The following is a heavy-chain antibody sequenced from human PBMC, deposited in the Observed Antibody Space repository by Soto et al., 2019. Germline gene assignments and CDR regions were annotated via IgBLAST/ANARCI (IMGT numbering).Heavy chain of an antibody. V-gene: IGHV4-34*01. CDR3: ARGLRFLEWFYGMDV. CDR1: GGSFSGYY. D-gene: IGHD3-3*01. CDR2: INHSGST. Sequence: SETLSLTCAVYGGSFSGYYWSWIRQPPGKGLEWIGEINHSGSTNYNPSLKSRVTISVDTSKNQFSLKLSSVTAADTAVYYCARGLRFLEWFYGMDVWGQGTTVTVSS. J-gene: IGHJ6*02.